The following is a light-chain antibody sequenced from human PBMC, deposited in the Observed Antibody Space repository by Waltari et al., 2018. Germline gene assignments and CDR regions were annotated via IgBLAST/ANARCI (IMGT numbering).Light chain of an antibody. CDR2: SND. CDR1: RPNFRRIP. V-gene: IGLV1-44*01. J-gene: IGLJ2*01. CDR3: ATRDDTLNAYVL. Sequence: HSVLTHSPSVSGTPRHTVPIPFSATRPNFRRIPLPCHPQLPAPAPKLLIFSNDQRPSGVPGRFSGSKSGTSASLAISGLQSEDEAVYSCATRDDTLNAYVLFGGGTKVTVL.